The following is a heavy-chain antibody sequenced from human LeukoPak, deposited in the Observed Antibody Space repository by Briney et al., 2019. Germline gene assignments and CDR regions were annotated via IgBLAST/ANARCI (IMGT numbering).Heavy chain of an antibody. D-gene: IGHD5-12*01. J-gene: IGHJ4*02. CDR2: IYHSGST. Sequence: PSETLSLTCAVSGGSISSGGYSWSWIRQPPGKGLEWIGFIYHSGSTYYNPSLKSRVTISVDRSKNQFSLKLSSVTAADTAVYYCARGPTRYSGYDAIDYWGQGTLVTVSS. V-gene: IGHV4-30-2*01. CDR1: GGSISSGGYS. CDR3: ARGPTRYSGYDAIDY.